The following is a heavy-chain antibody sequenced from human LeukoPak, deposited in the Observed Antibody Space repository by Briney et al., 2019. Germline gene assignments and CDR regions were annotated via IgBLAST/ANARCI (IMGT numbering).Heavy chain of an antibody. Sequence: SETLSLTCAVSGYSISSGYYWGWIRQPPGKGLEWIGSIYHSGSTYYNPSLKSRVTISVDTSKNQFSLKLSSVTAADTAVYYCAREEEPHNWFDPWGQGTLVTVSS. CDR1: GYSISSGYY. J-gene: IGHJ5*02. V-gene: IGHV4-38-2*02. CDR2: IYHSGST. D-gene: IGHD1-14*01. CDR3: AREEEPHNWFDP.